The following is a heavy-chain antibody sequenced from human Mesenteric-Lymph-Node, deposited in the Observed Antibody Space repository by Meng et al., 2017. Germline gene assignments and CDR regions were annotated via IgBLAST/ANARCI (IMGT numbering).Heavy chain of an antibody. CDR3: AKGHTMIVETAFDY. Sequence: SLKISCAASGFTFDDYAMHWVRQAPGQGLEWVSGISWNSGSIGYADSVKGRFTISRDNAKNSLYLQMNSLRAEDMALYYCAKGHTMIVETAFDYWGQGTLVTVSS. V-gene: IGHV3-9*03. J-gene: IGHJ4*02. CDR2: ISWNSGSI. D-gene: IGHD3-22*01. CDR1: GFTFDDYA.